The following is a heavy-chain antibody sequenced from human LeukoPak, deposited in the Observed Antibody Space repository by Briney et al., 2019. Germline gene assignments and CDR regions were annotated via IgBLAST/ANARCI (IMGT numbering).Heavy chain of an antibody. CDR2: INHSGST. CDR1: GGSFSGYY. Sequence: SETLSLTCAVYGGSFSGYYWSWIRQPPGKGLEWIGEINHSGSTNYNPSLKSRVTISVDTSKNQFSLKLSSVTAADTAVYYCAREGGRQQQLNLYFDYWGQGTLVTVSP. CDR3: AREGGRQQQLNLYFDY. J-gene: IGHJ4*02. V-gene: IGHV4-34*01. D-gene: IGHD6-13*01.